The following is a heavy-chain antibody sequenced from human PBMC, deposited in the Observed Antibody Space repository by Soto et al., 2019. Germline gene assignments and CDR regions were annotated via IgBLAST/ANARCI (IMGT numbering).Heavy chain of an antibody. D-gene: IGHD2-2*01. CDR3: ARLRSTTFNPYYGMDV. Sequence: GESLKISCKGSGYSFTSYWISWVRQMPGKGLEWMGRIDPSDSYTNYSPSFQGHVAISADKSISTAYLQWSSLKASDTAMYYCARLRSTTFNPYYGMDVWGQGTTVTVSS. V-gene: IGHV5-10-1*01. CDR2: IDPSDSYT. J-gene: IGHJ6*02. CDR1: GYSFTSYW.